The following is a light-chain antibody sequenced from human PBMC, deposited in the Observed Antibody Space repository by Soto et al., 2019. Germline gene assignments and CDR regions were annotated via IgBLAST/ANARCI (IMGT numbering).Light chain of an antibody. Sequence: EIVLTQSPATLSLSPGDRDTLSCRASHSVSIYLAWYQQTPGQAPRLLIYGASTRATGIPARFTAGGSGTEFTLTISSLQSDDLAVYYCQQYDKWPRTFGQGTKVDI. CDR2: GAS. V-gene: IGKV3-15*01. CDR3: QQYDKWPRT. CDR1: HSVSIY. J-gene: IGKJ1*01.